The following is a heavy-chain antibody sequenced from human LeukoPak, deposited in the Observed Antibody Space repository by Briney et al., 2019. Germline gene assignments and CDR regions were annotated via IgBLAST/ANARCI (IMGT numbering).Heavy chain of an antibody. J-gene: IGHJ4*02. CDR1: GFTFSSYE. CDR2: IWYDGSNK. Sequence: GGSLRLSCAASGFTFSSYEMNWVRQAPGKGLEWVAVIWYDGSNKYYADSVKGRFTISRDNSKNTLYLQMNSLRAEDTAVYYCARVGGSYTNDYWGQGTLVTVSS. D-gene: IGHD1-26*01. V-gene: IGHV3-33*08. CDR3: ARVGGSYTNDY.